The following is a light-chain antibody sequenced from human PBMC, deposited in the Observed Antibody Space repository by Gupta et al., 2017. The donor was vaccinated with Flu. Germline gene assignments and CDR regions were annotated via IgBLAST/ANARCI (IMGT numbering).Light chain of an antibody. CDR3: QAWDSSTEGYV. Sequence: SYELLQPPSVSVSPGQTASITCSGDKLGDKYACWYQQKPGQSPVLVIYQDSKRPSGIPERFSGSNSGNTATLTISGTQAMDEADYYCQAWDSSTEGYVFGTGTKVTVL. J-gene: IGLJ1*01. CDR2: QDS. V-gene: IGLV3-1*01. CDR1: KLGDKY.